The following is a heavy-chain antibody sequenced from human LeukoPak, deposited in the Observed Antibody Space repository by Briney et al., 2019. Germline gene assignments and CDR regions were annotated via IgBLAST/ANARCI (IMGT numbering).Heavy chain of an antibody. J-gene: IGHJ3*02. D-gene: IGHD6-19*01. CDR1: GFTFSSYS. CDR3: ARGPIAVAVDDAFDI. V-gene: IGHV3-21*01. Sequence: GGSLRLSCAASGFTFSSYSMNWVRQAPGKGLEWVSSISSSSSYIYYADSVKGRFTISRDNAKNSLYLQMNSLRAEDTAVYYCARGPIAVAVDDAFDIWGQGTMVAVSS. CDR2: ISSSSSYI.